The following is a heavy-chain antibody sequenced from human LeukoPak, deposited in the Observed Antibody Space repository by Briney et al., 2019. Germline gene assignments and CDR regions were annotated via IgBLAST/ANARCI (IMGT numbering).Heavy chain of an antibody. Sequence: GASVKVSCKASGYTFTSYDINWVRQATGQGLEWMGWMNPNSGNTGYAQKFQGRVTMTRNTSISTAYMELSSLRSEDTAVYYCARDTAMVNPLDYWGQGTLVTVSS. CDR3: ARDTAMVNPLDY. CDR1: GYTFTSYD. D-gene: IGHD5-18*01. J-gene: IGHJ4*02. CDR2: MNPNSGNT. V-gene: IGHV1-8*01.